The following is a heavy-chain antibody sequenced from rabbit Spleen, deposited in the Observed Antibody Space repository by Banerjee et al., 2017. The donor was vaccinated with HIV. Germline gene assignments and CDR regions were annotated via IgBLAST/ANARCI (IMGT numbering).Heavy chain of an antibody. Sequence: QEQLVEYGGGLVQPGASLTLTCTASGVSFSSSSYMCWVRQAPGKGLEWIACINSSTGTTCYACRAKGRFTVSRTSSTTGTLQMTSLTAADTATYFCARDLTGVIGWNFGWWCPGTLVTVS. V-gene: IGHV1S45*01. CDR2: INSSTGTT. D-gene: IGHD4-1*01. J-gene: IGHJ6*01. CDR1: GVSFSSSSY. CDR3: ARDLTGVIGWNFGW.